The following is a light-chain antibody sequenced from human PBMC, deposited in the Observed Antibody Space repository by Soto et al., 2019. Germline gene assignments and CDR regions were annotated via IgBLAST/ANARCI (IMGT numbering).Light chain of an antibody. V-gene: IGKV3-15*01. CDR2: GAS. CDR3: QQYNTWPPLT. J-gene: IGKJ4*01. Sequence: EIVMTQSPATLSVSPGERATLSCRASQSVSSNLAWYQQKPGQAPRLLIYGASTRATGIPARFSGSGSGTEFTLTISSLQSEDFAVYYCQQYNTWPPLTFGGRTKGQIK. CDR1: QSVSSN.